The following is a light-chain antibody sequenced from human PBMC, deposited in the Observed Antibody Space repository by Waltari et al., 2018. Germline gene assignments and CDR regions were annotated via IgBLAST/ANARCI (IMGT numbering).Light chain of an antibody. CDR1: SGHSSYA. CDR2: VNSDGRH. V-gene: IGLV4-69*02. CDR3: QTWGTGIGV. J-gene: IGLJ7*01. Sequence: QLVLTQSPSASASLGASVKLTCTLTSGHSSYAIAWHQQQPEKGPRYLMKVNSDGRHTKGDGIPDRFSGSSSGAERYLTISSLQSEDEADYYCQTWGTGIGVFGGGTQLTVL.